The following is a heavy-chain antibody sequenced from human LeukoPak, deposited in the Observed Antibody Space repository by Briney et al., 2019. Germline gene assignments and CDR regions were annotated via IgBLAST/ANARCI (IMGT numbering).Heavy chain of an antibody. CDR1: GGSFSGYY. J-gene: IGHJ4*02. Sequence: SETLSLTCAVYGGSFSGYYWSWIRQPPGKGLEWIGEINHSGRTNYNPPLKTRVTISVDTCKSQFSLKLSSVTGADTAVYYCARGLPDEWLRFTPSFDYWGQGTLVTVSS. D-gene: IGHD5-12*01. CDR3: ARGLPDEWLRFTPSFDY. CDR2: INHSGRT. V-gene: IGHV4-34*01.